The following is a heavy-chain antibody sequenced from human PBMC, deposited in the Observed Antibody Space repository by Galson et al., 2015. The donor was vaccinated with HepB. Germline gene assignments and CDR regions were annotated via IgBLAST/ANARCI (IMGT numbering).Heavy chain of an antibody. CDR2: ISGSGGST. D-gene: IGHD6-13*01. J-gene: IGHJ6*02. CDR3: ARDSGSFSSSFHYYYAMDV. Sequence: SLRLSCAASGFTFSSYAMSWVRQAPGKGLEWVSAISGSGGSTYYADSVKGRFTISRDNSRNTLYLQMNSLRADDTAVYYCARDSGSFSSSFHYYYAMDVWGQGTTVTVSS. CDR1: GFTFSSYA. V-gene: IGHV3-23*01.